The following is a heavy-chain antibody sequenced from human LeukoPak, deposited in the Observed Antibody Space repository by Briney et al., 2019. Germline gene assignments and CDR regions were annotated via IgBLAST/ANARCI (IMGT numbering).Heavy chain of an antibody. J-gene: IGHJ6*02. Sequence: PSETLSLTCTVSGGSISSGGYYWSWIRQHPGKGLEWIGYIYYSGSTYYNPSLKSRVTISVDTSKNQFSLKLSSVTAADTAVYYCARGRRYCSGGSCYRYYYYGMDVWGQGTTVTVSS. CDR2: IYYSGST. D-gene: IGHD2-15*01. CDR3: ARGRRYCSGGSCYRYYYYGMDV. CDR1: GGSISSGGYY. V-gene: IGHV4-31*03.